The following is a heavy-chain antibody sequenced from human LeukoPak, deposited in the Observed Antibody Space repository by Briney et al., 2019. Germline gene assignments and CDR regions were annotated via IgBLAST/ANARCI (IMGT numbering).Heavy chain of an antibody. D-gene: IGHD4-23*01. CDR2: IYYSGST. CDR1: GGSISSGGYY. J-gene: IGHJ5*02. Sequence: SETLSLTCTVSGGSISSGGYYWSWIRQHPGKGLEWIGYIYYSGSTYYNPSLKSRVTISVDTSKNQFSLKLSSVTAADTAVYYCARLYYGGNWFDPWGQGTLVTVSS. CDR3: ARLYYGGNWFDP. V-gene: IGHV4-31*03.